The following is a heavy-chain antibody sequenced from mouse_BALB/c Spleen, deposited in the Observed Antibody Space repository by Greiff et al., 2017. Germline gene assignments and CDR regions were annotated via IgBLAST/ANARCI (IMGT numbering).Heavy chain of an antibody. V-gene: IGHV5-17*02. J-gene: IGHJ4*01. CDR2: ISSGSSTI. CDR3: ARSGKYGNYEGMDY. CDR1: GFTFSSFG. D-gene: IGHD2-10*02. Sequence: DVMLVESGGGLVQPGGSRKLSCAASGFTFSSFGMHWVRQAPEKGLEWVAYISSGSSTIYYADTVKGRFTISRDNPKNTLFLQMTSLRSEDTAMYYCARSGKYGNYEGMDYWGQGTSVTVSS.